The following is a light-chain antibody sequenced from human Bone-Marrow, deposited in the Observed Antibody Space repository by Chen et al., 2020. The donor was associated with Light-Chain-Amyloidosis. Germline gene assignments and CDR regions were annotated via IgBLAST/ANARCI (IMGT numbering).Light chain of an antibody. CDR3: QQYNSYLAT. Sequence: IQMTQSPSALSASVGDKITITCRASETITNWVAWYQQKPGKAPKLLIYDASTLHSGVPSRFSASGSGTEFTLPITSLQPDDFATYYCQQYNSYLATFGQGTKV. V-gene: IGKV1-5*01. CDR1: ETITNW. CDR2: DAS. J-gene: IGKJ1*01.